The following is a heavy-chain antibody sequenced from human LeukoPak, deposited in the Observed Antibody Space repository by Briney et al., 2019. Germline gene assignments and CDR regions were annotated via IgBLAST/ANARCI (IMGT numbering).Heavy chain of an antibody. D-gene: IGHD6-19*01. J-gene: IGHJ4*02. CDR2: INDSGDNT. Sequence: GGSLRLSCEASGFTFSNYATSWVRQAPGRGLEWVSGINDSGDNTRYADSVKGRFTISRDNSKSTLYLQMDSLRVEDTAVYYCATDRGAVTGFHDYWGQGTLVTVSS. CDR3: ATDRGAVTGFHDY. V-gene: IGHV3-23*01. CDR1: GFTFSNYA.